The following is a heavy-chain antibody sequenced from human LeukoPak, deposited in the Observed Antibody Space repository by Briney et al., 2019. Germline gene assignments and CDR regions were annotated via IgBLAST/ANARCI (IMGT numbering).Heavy chain of an antibody. CDR3: ATPAGDSYGIVFDY. V-gene: IGHV1-24*01. D-gene: IGHD5-18*01. CDR1: GYTLTELS. J-gene: IGHJ4*02. Sequence: ASVKVSCKVSGYTLTELSMHWVRQAPGKGLEWMGGFDPEDGETIYAQKFQGRVTVTEDTSTDTAYMELSSLRSEDTAVYYCATPAGDSYGIVFDYWGQGTLVTVSS. CDR2: FDPEDGET.